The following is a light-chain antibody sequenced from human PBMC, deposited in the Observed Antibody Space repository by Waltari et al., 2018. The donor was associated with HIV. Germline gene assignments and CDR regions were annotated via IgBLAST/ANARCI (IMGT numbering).Light chain of an antibody. J-gene: IGKJ3*01. CDR2: GAS. Sequence: DIQMTQSPSPLSASVGDRVTITCRASQYISNYLNWFQKRPGKAPQLLIYGASFLKDGVPSRFSGIASGTLFTLTISSFQPEDLATYYCQQAYTIPLTFGPGTKVDVK. CDR3: QQAYTIPLT. CDR1: QYISNY. V-gene: IGKV1-39*01.